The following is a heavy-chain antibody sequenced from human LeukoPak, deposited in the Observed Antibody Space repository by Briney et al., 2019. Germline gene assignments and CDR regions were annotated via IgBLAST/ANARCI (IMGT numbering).Heavy chain of an antibody. CDR3: ARGTVTAPDY. V-gene: IGHV3-23*01. J-gene: IGHJ4*02. D-gene: IGHD2-21*02. CDR2: ISGSGGNT. Sequence: PGGSLRLSCAASGFTFSSYDMSWVRQAPGKGLEWVSHISGSGGNTYYADSVKGRFTISRDNSKNTLYLQMNRLRPEDTAVYYCARGTVTAPDYWGQGTLVTVSS. CDR1: GFTFSSYD.